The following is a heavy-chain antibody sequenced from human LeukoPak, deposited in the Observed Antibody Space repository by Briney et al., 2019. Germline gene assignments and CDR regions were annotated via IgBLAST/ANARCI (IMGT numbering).Heavy chain of an antibody. CDR1: GGSISSYY. J-gene: IGHJ4*02. D-gene: IGHD5-18*01. V-gene: IGHV4-59*08. CDR2: IHYSGST. CDR3: ARLQGYSYGFPFDY. Sequence: PSETLSLTCTVSGGSISSYYWSWIRQPPGKGLEWIGYIHYSGSTNYNPSLKSRVTISLDTSKNQFSLKLNSVTAADTALYYCARLQGYSYGFPFDYWGQGTLVTVSS.